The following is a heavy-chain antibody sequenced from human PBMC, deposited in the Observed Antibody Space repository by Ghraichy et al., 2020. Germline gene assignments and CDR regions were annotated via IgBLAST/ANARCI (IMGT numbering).Heavy chain of an antibody. CDR3: ASRWVGATTGKQKDAFDI. Sequence: GGSLRLSCAASGFTFSSYGMHWVRQAPGKGLEWVAVIWYDGSNKYYADSVKGRFTISRDNSKNTLYLQMNSLRAEDTAVYYCASRWVGATTGKQKDAFDIWGQGTMVTVSS. D-gene: IGHD1-26*01. V-gene: IGHV3-33*01. J-gene: IGHJ3*02. CDR1: GFTFSSYG. CDR2: IWYDGSNK.